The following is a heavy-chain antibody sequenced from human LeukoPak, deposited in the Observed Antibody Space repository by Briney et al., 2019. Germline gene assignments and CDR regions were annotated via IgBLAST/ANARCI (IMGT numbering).Heavy chain of an antibody. J-gene: IGHJ6*03. CDR3: ARGFYGGYYYYYYMDV. D-gene: IGHD4/OR15-4a*01. V-gene: IGHV5-51*01. CDR2: IYPDDSDT. Sequence: PGASLKISCKGSGSSFTNYWIGWVRPLPGKGLEWMGIIYPDDSDTRYSPSFQGQVTISADKSITTAYLQWSSLKASDTAIFYCARGFYGGYYYYYYMDVWGKGTTVTVSS. CDR1: GSSFTNYW.